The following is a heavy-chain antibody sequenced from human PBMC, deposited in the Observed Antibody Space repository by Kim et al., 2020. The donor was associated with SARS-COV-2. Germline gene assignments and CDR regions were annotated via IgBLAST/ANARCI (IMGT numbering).Heavy chain of an antibody. D-gene: IGHD1-26*01. Sequence: ASVKVSCKASGYTFTSYAMHWVRQAPGQRLEWMGWINAGNGNTKYSQKFQGRVTITRDTSASTAYMELSSLRSEDTAVYYCARDWPQVGATRGGGDYWGQGTLVTVSS. J-gene: IGHJ4*02. V-gene: IGHV1-3*01. CDR2: INAGNGNT. CDR3: ARDWPQVGATRGGGDY. CDR1: GYTFTSYA.